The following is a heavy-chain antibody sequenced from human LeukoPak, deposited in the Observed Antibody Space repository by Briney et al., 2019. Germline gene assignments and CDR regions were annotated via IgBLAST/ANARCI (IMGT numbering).Heavy chain of an antibody. V-gene: IGHV3-30*02. J-gene: IGHJ3*02. Sequence: QSGGSLKLSCIVSASTINTYGFHWFRQVPGKGPEWLAFIGHDGNYRHYGDSVRGRFSISRDNSKNTVYLEMDSLRADDTALYHCAKDLSYSYDIWGQGTKVTVSS. CDR3: AKDLSYSYDI. D-gene: IGHD2-15*01. CDR2: IGHDGNYR. CDR1: ASTINTYG.